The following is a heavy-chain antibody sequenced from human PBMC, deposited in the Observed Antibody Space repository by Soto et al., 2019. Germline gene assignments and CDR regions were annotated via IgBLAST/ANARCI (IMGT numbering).Heavy chain of an antibody. J-gene: IGHJ6*02. Sequence: QVQLVQSGAEVKKPGSSVKVSCKASGGTFSSYAISWVRQAPGQGLEWMGGIIPIFGTANYAQKFQGRVTITADESTRTAYMELSSLRSEDTAVYYCARSVDTAMVYYYYYGMDVWGQGTTVTVSS. V-gene: IGHV1-69*12. CDR1: GGTFSSYA. D-gene: IGHD5-18*01. CDR3: ARSVDTAMVYYYYYGMDV. CDR2: IIPIFGTA.